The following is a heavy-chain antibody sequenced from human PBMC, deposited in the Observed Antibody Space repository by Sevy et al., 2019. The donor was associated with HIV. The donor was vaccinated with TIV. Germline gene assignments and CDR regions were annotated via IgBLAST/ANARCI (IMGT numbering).Heavy chain of an antibody. CDR3: ARVMVV. CDR2: INQDGIKI. V-gene: IGHV3-7*01. J-gene: IGHJ6*04. CDR1: GISINSHW. Sequence: GGSLRLSCVGAGISINSHWMNWVRQSPGKGLEWVANINQDGIKIYYVGSVKGRFTISRDNARNSGYLQMQSLSVVDRVVYSCARVMVVWGKGTTVTVS.